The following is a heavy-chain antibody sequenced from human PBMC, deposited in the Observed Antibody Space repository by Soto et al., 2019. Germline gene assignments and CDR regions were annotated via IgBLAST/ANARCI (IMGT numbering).Heavy chain of an antibody. Sequence: SETLSLTCVGVSFGTYYWSWIRQPPGKGLEWLGYIFSSEHFKYNPSLKSRLTLSVDPSKNQVSLRLTSVTAADTAVYYCARLVHDTKDYDFWSGYFSTPDYWGQGTLVTVSS. J-gene: IGHJ4*02. CDR2: IFSSEHF. D-gene: IGHD3-3*01. CDR3: ARLVHDTKDYDFWSGYFSTPDY. CDR1: VSFGTYY. V-gene: IGHV4-59*08.